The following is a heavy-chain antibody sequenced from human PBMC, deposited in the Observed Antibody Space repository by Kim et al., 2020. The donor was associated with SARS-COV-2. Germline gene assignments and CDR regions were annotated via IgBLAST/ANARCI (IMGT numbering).Heavy chain of an antibody. Sequence: SETLSLTCTVSGGSISSSSYYWGWSRQPPGKGLEWIGSIYYSGTTYYNPSLKSRVTISVDTSKNQFSLKLSSVTAAATAVYYCAGDFRGSSNGFSYYSGMDVWGQGTTVTVSS. D-gene: IGHD3-10*01. V-gene: IGHV4-39*07. CDR2: IYYSGTT. CDR3: AGDFRGSSNGFSYYSGMDV. J-gene: IGHJ6*02. CDR1: GGSISSSSYY.